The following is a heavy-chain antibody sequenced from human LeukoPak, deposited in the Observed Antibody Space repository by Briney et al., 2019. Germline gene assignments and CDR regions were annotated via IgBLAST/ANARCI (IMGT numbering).Heavy chain of an antibody. CDR3: ARGPYDYVWGSYRYTSWFDP. CDR2: MNPNSGNT. V-gene: IGHV1-8*01. D-gene: IGHD3-16*02. Sequence: ASVKVSCKASGYTFTSYDINRVRQATGQGLEWMGWMNPNSGNTGYAQKFQGRVTMTRNTSISTAYMELSSLRSEDTAVYYCARGPYDYVWGSYRYTSWFDPWGQGTLVTVSS. J-gene: IGHJ5*02. CDR1: GYTFTSYD.